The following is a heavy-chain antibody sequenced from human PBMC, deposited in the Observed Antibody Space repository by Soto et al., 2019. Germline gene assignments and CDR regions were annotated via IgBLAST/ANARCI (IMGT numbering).Heavy chain of an antibody. CDR3: AKDPGIAVAGYYFDY. V-gene: IGHV3-23*01. CDR1: GFTFSSYA. CDR2: ISGSGGST. J-gene: IGHJ4*02. D-gene: IGHD6-19*01. Sequence: GGSLRLSCAASGFTFSSYAMSWVRQAPGKGLEWVSAISGSGGSTYYADSVKGRFTISRDNSKNTLYLQMNSLRAEDTAVYYCAKDPGIAVAGYYFDYWGQGTLVTVSS.